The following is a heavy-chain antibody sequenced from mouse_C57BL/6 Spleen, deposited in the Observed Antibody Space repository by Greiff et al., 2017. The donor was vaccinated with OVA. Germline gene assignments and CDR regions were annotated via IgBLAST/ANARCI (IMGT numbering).Heavy chain of an antibody. D-gene: IGHD1-2*01. CDR1: GYTFTSYW. J-gene: IGHJ3*01. CDR2: IDPSDSYT. V-gene: IGHV1-69*01. CDR3: ARLGTTAKGFAY. Sequence: QVQLQQPGAELVMPGASVKLSCKASGYTFTSYWMHWVKQRPGQGLEWIGEIDPSDSYTNYNQKFKGKSTLTVDKSSSTAYMQLSSLTSEDSAVYYCARLGTTAKGFAYWGQGTLVTVSA.